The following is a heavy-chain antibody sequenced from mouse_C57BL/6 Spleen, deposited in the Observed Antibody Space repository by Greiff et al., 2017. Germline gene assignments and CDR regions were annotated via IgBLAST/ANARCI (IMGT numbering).Heavy chain of an antibody. CDR3: ARETTGGPYAMGY. Sequence: VQLQQSGPVLVKPGASVKMSCTASGYTFTDYYMNWVKQSHGKSLEWIGVINPYNGGTSYNQKFKGKATLTVDKSSSTAYMELNSLTSEDSAVYYCARETTGGPYAMGYWGQGTSVTVSS. CDR2: INPYNGGT. D-gene: IGHD1-1*01. V-gene: IGHV1-19*01. CDR1: GYTFTDYY. J-gene: IGHJ4*01.